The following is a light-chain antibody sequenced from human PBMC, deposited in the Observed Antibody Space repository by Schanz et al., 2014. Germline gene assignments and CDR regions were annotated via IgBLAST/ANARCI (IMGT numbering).Light chain of an antibody. CDR3: QHYGSSLWT. CDR2: GAS. V-gene: IGKV3-20*01. CDR1: QSVSSSY. J-gene: IGKJ1*01. Sequence: EIVMTQSPATLSVSPGERATLSCRASQSVSSSYLAWYQQKPGQAPRLLIYGASSRATGIPDRFSGSGSGTDFTLTISRLEPEDFAVYYCQHYGSSLWTFGQGTKVEIQ.